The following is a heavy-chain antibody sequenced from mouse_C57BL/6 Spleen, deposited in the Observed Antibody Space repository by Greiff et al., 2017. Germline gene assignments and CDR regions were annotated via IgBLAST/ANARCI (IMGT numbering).Heavy chain of an antibody. CDR2: INPYNGGP. CDR1: GYTFTDYY. J-gene: IGHJ4*01. D-gene: IGHD2-3*01. CDR3: ARLDGYYAMDY. V-gene: IGHV1-19*01. Sequence: EVQLQESGPVLVKPGASVKMSCKASGYTFTDYYMNWVKQSHGKSLEWIGVINPYNGGPSYNQKFKGKATLTVDKSSSTAYMELNSLTSEVSAIYYCARLDGYYAMDYWGQGTSVTVSS.